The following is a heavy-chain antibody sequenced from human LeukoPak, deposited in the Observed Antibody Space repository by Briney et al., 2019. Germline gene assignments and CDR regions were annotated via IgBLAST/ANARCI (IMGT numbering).Heavy chain of an antibody. CDR3: ARAGGLYYYDSSGYLY. V-gene: IGHV4-61*02. Sequence: PSQTLSLTCTVSGGSISSGSYYWSWIRQPAGKGLEWIGRIYTSGSTNYNPSLKSRVTISVDTSKNQYSLKLSSVTAADTAVYYCARAGGLYYYDSSGYLYWGQGTLVTVSS. CDR1: GGSISSGSYY. D-gene: IGHD3-22*01. CDR2: IYTSGST. J-gene: IGHJ4*02.